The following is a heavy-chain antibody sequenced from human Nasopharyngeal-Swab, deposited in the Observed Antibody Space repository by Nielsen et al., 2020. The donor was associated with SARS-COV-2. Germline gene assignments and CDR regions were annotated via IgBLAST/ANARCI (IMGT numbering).Heavy chain of an antibody. Sequence: WVRQAPGKGLEWVAVISYDGSNKYYADSVKGRFTISRDNSKNTLYLQMNSLRAEDTAVYYCAKAGTAAGFDYWGQGTLVTVSS. V-gene: IGHV3-30*18. J-gene: IGHJ4*02. CDR2: ISYDGSNK. D-gene: IGHD6-13*01. CDR3: AKAGTAAGFDY.